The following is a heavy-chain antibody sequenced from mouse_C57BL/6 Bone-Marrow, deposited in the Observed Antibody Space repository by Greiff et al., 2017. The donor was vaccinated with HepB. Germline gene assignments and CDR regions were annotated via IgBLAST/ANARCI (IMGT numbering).Heavy chain of an antibody. D-gene: IGHD1-1*01. CDR1: GFTFSDYG. Sequence: EVQGVESGGGLVKPGGSLKLSCAASGFTFSDYGMHWVRQAPEKGLEWVAYISSGSSTIYYADTVKGRFTISRDNAKNTLFLQMTSLRSEDTAMYYCARGGYGSSYWYFDVWGTGTTVTVSS. V-gene: IGHV5-17*01. CDR3: ARGGYGSSYWYFDV. CDR2: ISSGSSTI. J-gene: IGHJ1*03.